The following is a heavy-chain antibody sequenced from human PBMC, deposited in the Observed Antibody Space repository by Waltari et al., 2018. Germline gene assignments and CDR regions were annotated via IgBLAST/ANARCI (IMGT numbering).Heavy chain of an antibody. CDR2: IYSPGTT. CDR3: ATNLQAAEGMDS. CDR1: GRSIRNHY. Sequence: QVQLQESGPRLVKPSETLSLTCTVSGRSIRNHYWNWIRQPAGKGLEWIGRIYSPGTTNFNPSLKGRVTMSVDTSKNHFSLNLTSLTAADTALYYCATNLQAAEGMDSWGQGTLVFVSS. V-gene: IGHV4-4*07. J-gene: IGHJ4*02. D-gene: IGHD6-13*01.